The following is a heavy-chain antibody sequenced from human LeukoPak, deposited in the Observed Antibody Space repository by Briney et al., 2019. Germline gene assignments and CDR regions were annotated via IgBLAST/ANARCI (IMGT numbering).Heavy chain of an antibody. Sequence: PSETLSLTCTVSGGSISPYYWSWVRQPPGKRLEWIGHISYSGSTNYNPSLKSRVTISVDTSKNQFSLKLSSVTAADTAVYYCASSAVPSVLTRFDYWGQGTLVTVSS. CDR1: GGSISPYY. CDR2: ISYSGST. D-gene: IGHD4/OR15-4a*01. CDR3: ASSAVPSVLTRFDY. J-gene: IGHJ4*02. V-gene: IGHV4-59*01.